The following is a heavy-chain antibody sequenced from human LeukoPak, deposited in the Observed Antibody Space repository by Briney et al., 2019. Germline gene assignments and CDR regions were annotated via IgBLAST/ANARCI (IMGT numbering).Heavy chain of an antibody. J-gene: IGHJ4*02. Sequence: GGSLRLSCVVSGVSLSSHGMHWVRQAPGKGLEWLTFTWSDGRSEYYADSVKGRFTVSRDNSKNTVYLQINSLRVEDTAVYYCARDRGNDYFDSWGQGTLVTVSS. CDR2: TWSDGRSE. CDR1: GVSLSSHG. V-gene: IGHV3-33*01. CDR3: ARDRGNDYFDS.